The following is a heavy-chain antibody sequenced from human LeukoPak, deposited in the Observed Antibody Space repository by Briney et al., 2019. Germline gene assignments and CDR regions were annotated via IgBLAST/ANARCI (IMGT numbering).Heavy chain of an antibody. CDR3: AKGDEYSSPSWFDP. V-gene: IGHV3-23*01. J-gene: IGHJ5*02. CDR1: GFTFSSYA. CDR2: ISGSGGST. Sequence: GGSLRLSCAASGFTFSSYAMSWVRQAPGKGLEWVSAISGSGGSTYYADSVKGRFTISRDNSKNTLSLQMDSLRAEDTAVYYCAKGDEYSSPSWFDPWGQGTLVTVSS. D-gene: IGHD6-6*01.